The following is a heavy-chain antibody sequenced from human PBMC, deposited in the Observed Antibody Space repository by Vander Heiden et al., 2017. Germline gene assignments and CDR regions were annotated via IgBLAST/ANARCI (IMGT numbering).Heavy chain of an antibody. J-gene: IGHJ4*02. CDR2: SSGNSGSI. Sequence: EVQLVESGVGLVQPGRSLRLSCSASGFTFVDYAIPWVLQAPGKGLGGVSGSSGNSGSIGYADSVKGRFTISRDNAKNSLYLQMNSLRAEDTALYYCAKDSNPYYYGSGVDYWGQGTLVTVSS. CDR1: GFTFVDYA. D-gene: IGHD3-10*01. V-gene: IGHV3-9*01. CDR3: AKDSNPYYYGSGVDY.